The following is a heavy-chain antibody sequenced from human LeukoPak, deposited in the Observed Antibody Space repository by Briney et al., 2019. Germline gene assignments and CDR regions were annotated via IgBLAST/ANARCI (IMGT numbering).Heavy chain of an antibody. CDR2: LFGGGTI. CDR1: GFTVSAYY. D-gene: IGHD1-1*01. Sequence: GGSLRLSCAASGFTVSAYYMSWVRQAPGKGLEWVSVLFGGGTIYYADSVNGRFTISTDNYKNTLYLQLNSLRAEDTAVYYCARGPRVATYYYFDYWGQGTLVTVSS. J-gene: IGHJ4*02. V-gene: IGHV3-53*01. CDR3: ARGPRVATYYYFDY.